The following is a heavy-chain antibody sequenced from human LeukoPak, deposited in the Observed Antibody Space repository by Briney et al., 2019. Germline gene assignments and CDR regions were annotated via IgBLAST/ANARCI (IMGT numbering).Heavy chain of an antibody. J-gene: IGHJ5*02. Sequence: PSETLSLTCAVYGGSFSGYYWSWLRQPPGKGLEWIGEINHSGSTNYNPSLKSRVTISVDTSKNQFSLKLSSVTAADTAVYYCARVSGHYYYDSRRLDPWGQGTLVTVSS. CDR3: ARVSGHYYYDSRRLDP. V-gene: IGHV4-34*01. CDR2: INHSGST. CDR1: GGSFSGYY. D-gene: IGHD3-22*01.